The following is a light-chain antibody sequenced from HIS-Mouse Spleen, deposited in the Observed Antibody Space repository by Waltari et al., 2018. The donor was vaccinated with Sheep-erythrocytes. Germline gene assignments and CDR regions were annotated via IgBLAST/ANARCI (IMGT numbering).Light chain of an antibody. J-gene: IGLJ1*01. V-gene: IGLV2-11*01. CDR2: DVS. CDR3: CSYAGSYNHV. Sequence: QSALTQPRSVSGSPGQSVTLSCTGTSSDVGVYNYVSWYQQHPGKAPKLMIYDVSKRPSGVPDRFSGSKSGNTASLTISGLQAEDEADYYCCSYAGSYNHVFATGTKVTVL. CDR1: SSDVGVYNY.